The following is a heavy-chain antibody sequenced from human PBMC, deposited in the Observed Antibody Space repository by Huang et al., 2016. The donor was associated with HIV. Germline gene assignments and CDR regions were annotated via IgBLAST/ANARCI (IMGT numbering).Heavy chain of an antibody. Sequence: QVHLQQWGAGLLKSAETLSLTCAVYGGSLSGFYWSWIRQTPGKGLEWIGEINHLGIPNYNPSLKIRVSISSDGSKTQFALKLRSISDADTAVYFCARDATKNPRGWFDPWGQGTLVTVSS. J-gene: IGHJ5*02. CDR2: INHLGIP. V-gene: IGHV4-34*02. CDR3: ARDATKNPRGWFDP. D-gene: IGHD3-10*01. CDR1: GGSLSGFY.